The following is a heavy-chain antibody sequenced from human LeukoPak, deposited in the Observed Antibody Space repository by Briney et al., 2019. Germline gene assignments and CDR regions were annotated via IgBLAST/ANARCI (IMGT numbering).Heavy chain of an antibody. CDR1: GFTFSSYA. Sequence: GGSLRLSCAASGFTFSSYAMSWVRQAPGKGLEWVSAISGSGGSTDYADSVKGRFTVSRDSSKNTLYLQMNSLRAEDTAVYYCAKQGSGGGWGAFDIWGQGTMVTVSS. V-gene: IGHV3-23*01. J-gene: IGHJ3*02. CDR2: ISGSGGST. CDR3: AKQGSGGGWGAFDI. D-gene: IGHD6-19*01.